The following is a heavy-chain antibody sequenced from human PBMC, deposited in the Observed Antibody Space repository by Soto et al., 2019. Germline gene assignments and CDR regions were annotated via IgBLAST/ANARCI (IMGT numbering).Heavy chain of an antibody. V-gene: IGHV2-26*01. D-gene: IGHD2-15*01. CDR1: GFSLSNARMG. Sequence: QVTLKESGPVLVKPTETLTLTCTVSGFSLSNARMGVSWIRQPPGKALAWLAHIFSNDEKSYSTSLKSRLTISKDTAKSQVVLTMTNMDPVDTATYYWARIRSSGGSTEAFDIWGQGTMVTVSS. CDR2: IFSNDEK. J-gene: IGHJ3*02. CDR3: ARIRSSGGSTEAFDI.